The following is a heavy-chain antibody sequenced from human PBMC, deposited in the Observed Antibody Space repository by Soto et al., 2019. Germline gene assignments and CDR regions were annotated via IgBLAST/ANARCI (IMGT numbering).Heavy chain of an antibody. D-gene: IGHD3-16*02. CDR2: IRSKAYGGTT. J-gene: IGHJ4*02. V-gene: IGHV3-49*03. CDR1: GFTFGDYA. CDR3: TRGYYDYVWGSYRRTNFDY. Sequence: GGSLRLSCTASGFTFGDYAMSWFRQAPGKGLEWVGFIRSKAYGGTTEYAASVKGRFTISRDDSKSIAYLQMNSLKTEDTAVYYCTRGYYDYVWGSYRRTNFDYWGQGTLVTVSS.